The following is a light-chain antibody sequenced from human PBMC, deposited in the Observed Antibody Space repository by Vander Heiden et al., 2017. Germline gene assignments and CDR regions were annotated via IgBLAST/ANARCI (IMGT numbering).Light chain of an antibody. J-gene: IGKJ2*01. V-gene: IGKV1-39*01. CDR1: QSMSSY. CDR3: QQSYWTPQNT. CDR2: AAS. Sequence: DIQMTQSPSSLSASVGDRVTITSRASQSMSSYLRWYQQKPGKAPKLLIDAASSLQSGGPSRFSGSASGTYFTITSSSLQPEDFATYCLQQSYWTPQNTFGQGTKLEIK.